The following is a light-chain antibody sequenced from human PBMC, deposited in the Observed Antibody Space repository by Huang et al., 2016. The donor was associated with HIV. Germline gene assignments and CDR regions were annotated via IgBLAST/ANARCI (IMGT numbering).Light chain of an antibody. CDR2: GAS. Sequence: EIMLTQSPGTLSLSPGERTTLSCRASQSVSSNYLAWYQQKPGQAPRLLIYGASSRATGIPDRFSGSGSGTDFTLTISRLEPEDCAVYFCQQYVTSPWTFGQGTKVEIK. J-gene: IGKJ1*01. CDR3: QQYVTSPWT. CDR1: QSVSSNY. V-gene: IGKV3-20*01.